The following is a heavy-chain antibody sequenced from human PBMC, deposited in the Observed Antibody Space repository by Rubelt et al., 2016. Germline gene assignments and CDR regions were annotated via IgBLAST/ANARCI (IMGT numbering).Heavy chain of an antibody. CDR3: TTDFVQLPDY. CDR1: GFTFSSYS. V-gene: IGHV3-15*01. D-gene: IGHD1-26*01. J-gene: IGHJ4*02. CDR2: IKSKIDVGTT. Sequence: EVQLVESGGGLVKPGGSLRLSCAASGFTFSSYSMNWVRQDPGNGLGWIGRIKSKIDVGTTEYAAPVKGRFTISRDDSKNALYVQMNRLKTEDTAVYYCTTDFVQLPDYWGQGTLVTVSS.